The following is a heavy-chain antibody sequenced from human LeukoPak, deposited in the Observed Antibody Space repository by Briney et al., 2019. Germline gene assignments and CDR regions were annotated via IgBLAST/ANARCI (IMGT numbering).Heavy chain of an antibody. Sequence: PGGSLRLSCAASGFTFDDYAMHWVRQAPGKGLEWVSGISWNSGSIGYADSVKGRFTISRDNAKNSLYLQMNSLRAEDTALYYCAKDMRFATMVITTSYPLLDYWGQGTLVTVSS. D-gene: IGHD3-22*01. V-gene: IGHV3-9*01. J-gene: IGHJ4*02. CDR1: GFTFDDYA. CDR2: ISWNSGSI. CDR3: AKDMRFATMVITTSYPLLDY.